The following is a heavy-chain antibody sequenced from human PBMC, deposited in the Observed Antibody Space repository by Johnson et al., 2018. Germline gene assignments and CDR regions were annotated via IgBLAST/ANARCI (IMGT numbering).Heavy chain of an antibody. CDR1: EFSFSTYG. D-gene: IGHD1-1*01. V-gene: IGHV3-33*01. CDR2: IGHDGGNQ. CDR3: AGGTSGYYGMDV. Sequence: VQLVETGGGVVQPGRSLRLSCVASEFSFSTYGMHWVRQAPGKGLEWVAVIGHDGGNQYYADSVKGRFTISRDNSENSLYLQMNSLRAEDTAVYYCAGGTSGYYGMDVWGQGTTVTVSS. J-gene: IGHJ6*02.